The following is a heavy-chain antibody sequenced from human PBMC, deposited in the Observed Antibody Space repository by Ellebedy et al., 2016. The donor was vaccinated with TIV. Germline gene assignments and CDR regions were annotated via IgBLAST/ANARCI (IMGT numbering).Heavy chain of an antibody. CDR1: GGSVSGYY. CDR2: LYSSGRT. J-gene: IGHJ4*02. Sequence: MPSETLSLTCTVSGGSVSGYYWSWIRQPDGKGLEWIGRLYSSGRTTYNPSLESRVTMSVDTSRNQFSLKLGSVTAADTAVYYCARDRSFSSTTGLFDFWGQGTLVTVSS. V-gene: IGHV4-4*07. D-gene: IGHD6-13*01. CDR3: ARDRSFSSTTGLFDF.